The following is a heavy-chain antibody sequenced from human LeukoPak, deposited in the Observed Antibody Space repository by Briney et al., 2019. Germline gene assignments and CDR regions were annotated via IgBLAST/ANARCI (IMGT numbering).Heavy chain of an antibody. CDR1: GYTFTGYY. D-gene: IGHD3-16*01. Sequence: GASVKVSCKASGYTFTGYYMHWVRQAPGQGLEWMGGIIPIFGTANYAQKFQGRVTITADESTSTAYMELSSLRSDDTAVYYCARGLWGAYYFDYWGQGTLVTVSS. V-gene: IGHV1-69*13. CDR3: ARGLWGAYYFDY. J-gene: IGHJ4*02. CDR2: IIPIFGTA.